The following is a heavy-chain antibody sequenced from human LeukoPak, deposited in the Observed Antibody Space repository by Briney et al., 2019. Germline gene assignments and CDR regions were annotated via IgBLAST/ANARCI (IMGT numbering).Heavy chain of an antibody. D-gene: IGHD3-10*01. V-gene: IGHV3-23*01. CDR2: ISGSGGST. J-gene: IGHJ4*02. CDR1: GFTFSSYA. CDR3: AKTAGSTLLPYDY. Sequence: GGSLRLSCAASGFTFSSYAMSWVRQAPGKGLEWVSAISGSGGSTYYADSVKGRFTISSDNSKKTLYLQMNSLRTEDTAVYYCAKTAGSTLLPYDYWGQETLVTVSS.